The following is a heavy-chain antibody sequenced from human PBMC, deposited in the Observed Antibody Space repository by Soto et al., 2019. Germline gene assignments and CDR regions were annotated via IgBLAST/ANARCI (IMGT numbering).Heavy chain of an antibody. D-gene: IGHD3-10*01. Sequence: PGGSLRLSCAVSGFTLSTFAMHWVRQAPGKGLEWVATTSYDGLNTFYGESVRGRFSISRDTSKNTLFLQMNSLKTEDTAVYYCAKSSSGLRDYFDSWGRGTLVTSPQ. CDR2: TSYDGLNT. V-gene: IGHV3-30-3*02. CDR1: GFTLSTFA. CDR3: AKSSSGLRDYFDS. J-gene: IGHJ4*02.